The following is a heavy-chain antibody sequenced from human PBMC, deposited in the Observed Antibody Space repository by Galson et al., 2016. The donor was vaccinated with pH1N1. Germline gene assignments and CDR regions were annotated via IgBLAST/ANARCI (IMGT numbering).Heavy chain of an antibody. J-gene: IGHJ4*02. CDR2: INQDCSRT. CDR3: ATEDYYTSLY. CDR1: GFIFSDYW. V-gene: IGHV3-7*01. D-gene: IGHD1-26*01. Sequence: SLRLSCAASGFIFSDYWMSWVRQAPGKGLEWVAKINQDCSRTYYVDSMKGRCTISRDNAENSLSLQMNSLRVEDTALYYCATEDYYTSLYWGQGILVTVSS.